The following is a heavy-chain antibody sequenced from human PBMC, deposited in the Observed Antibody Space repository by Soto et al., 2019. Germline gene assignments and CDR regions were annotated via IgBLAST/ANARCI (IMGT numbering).Heavy chain of an antibody. CDR2: INAGNGNT. D-gene: IGHD4-17*01. CDR3: ARSPYGDPDWYFDL. J-gene: IGHJ2*01. V-gene: IGHV1-3*01. CDR1: GYTFTSYS. Sequence: QVQLVQSGADVKKPGASVKVSCKASGYTFTSYSMHWVRQAPGQRLEWMGWINAGNGNTKYSQKFQGRVTIIRDTSASTAYMELSGLESEDTAVFYCARSPYGDPDWYFDLWGRGTLVTVSS.